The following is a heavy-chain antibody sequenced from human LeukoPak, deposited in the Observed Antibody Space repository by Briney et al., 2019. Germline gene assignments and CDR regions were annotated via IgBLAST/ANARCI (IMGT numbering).Heavy chain of an antibody. D-gene: IGHD6-13*01. J-gene: IGHJ4*02. CDR3: AKKGVATTVIAAAGSDY. Sequence: GGSLRLSCAVSGFTFRNYGMSWVRQAPGKGLEWVSVVSDSGSSAYYTDSVKGRITISRDNSRNTLYLQMNSLRAEDTAVYYCAKKGVATTVIAAAGSDYWGQGTLVTVSS. CDR2: VSDSGSSA. V-gene: IGHV3-23*01. CDR1: GFTFRNYG.